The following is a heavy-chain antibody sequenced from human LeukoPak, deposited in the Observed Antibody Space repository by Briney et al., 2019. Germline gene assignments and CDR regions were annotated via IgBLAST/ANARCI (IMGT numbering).Heavy chain of an antibody. Sequence: KASETLSLTCTVSGGSISRSSYYWGWIRQTPGMGLEWIGSVSYSGNTDYNPSLKSRVTISVDTSKNQFSLKLSSVTAADTAVYYCARDSGSYRRLKPIDYWGQGTLVTVSS. CDR2: VSYSGNT. CDR3: ARDSGSYRRLKPIDY. D-gene: IGHD1-26*01. CDR1: GGSISRSSYY. J-gene: IGHJ4*02. V-gene: IGHV4-39*07.